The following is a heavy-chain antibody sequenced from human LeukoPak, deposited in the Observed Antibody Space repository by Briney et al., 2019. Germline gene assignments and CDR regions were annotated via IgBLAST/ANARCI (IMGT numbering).Heavy chain of an antibody. V-gene: IGHV1-2*04. CDR2: INPNSGGT. CDR1: GYTLTELS. CDR3: AREKLVGAAGPDAFDI. Sequence: GASVKVSCKVSGYTLTELSMHWVRQAPGQGLEWMGWINPNSGGTNYAQKFQGWVTMTRDTSISTAYMELSRLRSDDTAVYYCAREKLVGAAGPDAFDIWGQGTMVTVSS. J-gene: IGHJ3*02. D-gene: IGHD1-26*01.